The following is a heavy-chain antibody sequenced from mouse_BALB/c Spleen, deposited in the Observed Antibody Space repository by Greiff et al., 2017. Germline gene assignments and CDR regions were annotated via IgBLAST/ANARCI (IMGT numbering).Heavy chain of an antibody. J-gene: IGHJ4*01. CDR1: GFAFSSYD. D-gene: IGHD1-1*01. CDR3: ARHDDGSSYHAMDY. CDR2: ISSGGGST. Sequence: EVKLVESGGGLVKPGGSLKLSCAASGFAFSSYDMSWVRQTPEKRLEWVAYISSGGGSTYYPDTVKGRFTISRDNAKNTLYLQMSSLKSEDTAMYYCARHDDGSSYHAMDYWGQGTSVTVSS. V-gene: IGHV5-12-1*01.